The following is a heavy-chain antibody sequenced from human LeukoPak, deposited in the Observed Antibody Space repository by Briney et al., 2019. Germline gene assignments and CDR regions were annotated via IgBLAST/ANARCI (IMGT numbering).Heavy chain of an antibody. CDR2: IYPGDSDT. CDR3: ARPITMVRGVIIGYYFDY. CDR1: GYSFTSYW. Sequence: GESLKISCKGSGYSFTSYWIGWVRQMPGKGLEWMGIIYPGDSDTRYSPSFQGQVTISADKSISTPYLQWSSLKASDTAMYYCARPITMVRGVIIGYYFDYWGQGTLVTVSS. V-gene: IGHV5-51*01. J-gene: IGHJ4*02. D-gene: IGHD3-10*01.